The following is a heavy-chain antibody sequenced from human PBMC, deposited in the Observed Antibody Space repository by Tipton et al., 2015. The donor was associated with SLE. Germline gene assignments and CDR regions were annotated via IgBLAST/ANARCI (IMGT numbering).Heavy chain of an antibody. D-gene: IGHD3-9*01. V-gene: IGHV1-2*02. CDR2: INPDTGGT. CDR1: GYTFTGYY. CDR3: ASSWGDPGYFDYD. J-gene: IGHJ1*01. Sequence: QLVQSGAEVKKPGASVRVSCKASGYTFTGYYIHWVRQVPGQGLQWMGWINPDTGGTKYVQKFQDGVTMARDTSISTVYMELTSLRSDDTAVYFCASSWGDPGYFDYDWGHGTLVTVSS.